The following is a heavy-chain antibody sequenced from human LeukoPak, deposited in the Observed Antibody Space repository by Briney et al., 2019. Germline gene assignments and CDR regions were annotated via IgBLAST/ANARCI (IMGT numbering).Heavy chain of an antibody. CDR3: ARGVTAAGSS. J-gene: IGHJ5*02. Sequence: SETLSLTCTVSGDSITTYDWSWIRQSPGKGLEWIGYINYIGSTNYNPSLKNRVTISADISKSQFSLRLRSVTAADTAVYFCARGVTAAGSSWGQGTLVTVSS. CDR2: INYIGST. CDR1: GDSITTYD. D-gene: IGHD6-13*01. V-gene: IGHV4-59*01.